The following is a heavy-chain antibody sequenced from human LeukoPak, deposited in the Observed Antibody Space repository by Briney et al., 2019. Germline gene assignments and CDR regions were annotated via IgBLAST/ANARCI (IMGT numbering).Heavy chain of an antibody. D-gene: IGHD2-15*01. CDR3: AKDPQYCSGGSGYSFDY. Sequence: GGSLRLSCAASGFTFSTYSMNWVRQAPGKGLEWVSSIISSSSYIYYADSVKGRFTISRDNAKNSLYLQMNSLRAEDTAVYYCAKDPQYCSGGSGYSFDYWGQGTLVTVSS. CDR1: GFTFSTYS. J-gene: IGHJ4*02. CDR2: IISSSSYI. V-gene: IGHV3-21*01.